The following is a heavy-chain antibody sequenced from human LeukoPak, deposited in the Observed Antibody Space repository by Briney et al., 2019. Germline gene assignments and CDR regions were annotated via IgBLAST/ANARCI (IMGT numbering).Heavy chain of an antibody. CDR3: ARDILYYYYGMDV. D-gene: IGHD2-2*02. Sequence: PSETLSLTCTVSGGSISTYYWSWVRQPAGKGLEWIGRIEVSGSTNYNPSLKSRVTMSVDTSKNQFSLKLSSVTAADTAVYYCARDILYYYYGMDVWGQGTTVTVSS. J-gene: IGHJ6*02. CDR1: GGSISTYY. V-gene: IGHV4-4*07. CDR2: IEVSGST.